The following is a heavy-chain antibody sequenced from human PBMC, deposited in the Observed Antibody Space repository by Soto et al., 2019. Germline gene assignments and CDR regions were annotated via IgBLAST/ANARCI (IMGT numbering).Heavy chain of an antibody. J-gene: IGHJ5*02. CDR3: ARQGWDIVVVSASITFDP. Sequence: PSETLSLTCAVSGYSISSGYYWGWIRQPPGKGLEWIGSIYHSGSTYYNPSLKSRVTISVDTSKNQFSLKLSSVTAADTAVYYCARQGWDIVVVSASITFDPWGQGTLGTVS. V-gene: IGHV4-38-2*01. CDR2: IYHSGST. D-gene: IGHD2-2*01. CDR1: GYSISSGYY.